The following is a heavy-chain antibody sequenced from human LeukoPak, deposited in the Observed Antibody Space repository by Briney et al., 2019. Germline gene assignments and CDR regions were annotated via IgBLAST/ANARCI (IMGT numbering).Heavy chain of an antibody. CDR2: IIPIFGTA. J-gene: IGHJ4*02. Sequence: SVKVSCKASGGTFSSYAISWVRQAPGQGLEWMGGIIPIFGTANYAQKFQGRVTMTRDTSTSTVYMELSSLRSEDTAVYYCASLGSGSSRIIDFDYWGQGTLVTVSS. V-gene: IGHV1-69*06. CDR3: ASLGSGSSRIIDFDY. D-gene: IGHD3-10*01. CDR1: GGTFSSYA.